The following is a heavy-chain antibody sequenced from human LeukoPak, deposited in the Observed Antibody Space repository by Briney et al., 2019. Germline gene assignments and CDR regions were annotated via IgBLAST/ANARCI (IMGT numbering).Heavy chain of an antibody. V-gene: IGHV5-51*01. CDR1: GYSFTSYW. J-gene: IGHJ4*02. Sequence: GESLKISCKGSGYSFTSYWIGWVRQMPGKGLEWMGIIYPGDSDTRYSPSFQGQVTISADKSISTAYLQWSSLKASDTAMYYCARHPPIWFGDGSFDYWGQGTLVTVSS. D-gene: IGHD3-10*01. CDR3: ARHPPIWFGDGSFDY. CDR2: IYPGDSDT.